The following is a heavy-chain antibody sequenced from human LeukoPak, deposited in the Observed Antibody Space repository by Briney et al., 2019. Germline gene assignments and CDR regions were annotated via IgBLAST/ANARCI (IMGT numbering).Heavy chain of an antibody. J-gene: IGHJ4*02. V-gene: IGHV3-21*01. CDR2: IYSGSDYI. CDR1: GFTFSSDR. CDR3: ARDLPVSGAYHQFDS. Sequence: GGSLRLSCVASGFTFSSDRMNWVRQAPGKWLEWVSTIYSGSDYIYYADSVKGRFTISRDNAKNSLYLQMNSLRAEDTDIYYCARDLPVSGAYHQFDSWGQGTLVTVSS. D-gene: IGHD4/OR15-4a*01.